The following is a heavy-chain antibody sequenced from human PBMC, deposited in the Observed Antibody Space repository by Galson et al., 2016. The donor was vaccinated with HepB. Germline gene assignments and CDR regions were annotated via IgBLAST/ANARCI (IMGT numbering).Heavy chain of an antibody. CDR2: ISYRGST. D-gene: IGHD6-19*01. CDR1: GGSLNGSIYY. V-gene: IGHV4-39*01. Sequence: ETLSLTCTVSGGSLNGSIYYWGWIRQPPEKGLEWIGSISYRGSTYYNPFPESRLTLSVETSKNQITLRVKSVTAADTAAYYCANHRSRGWSVGNFDNWGQGTLVIVSS. J-gene: IGHJ4*02. CDR3: ANHRSRGWSVGNFDN.